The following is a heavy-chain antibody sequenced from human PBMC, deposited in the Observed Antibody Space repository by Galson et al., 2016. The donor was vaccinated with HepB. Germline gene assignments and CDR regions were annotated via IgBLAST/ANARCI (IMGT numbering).Heavy chain of an antibody. Sequence: SLRLSCAATGFTFSKAWMSWVRQAPGKGLEWVGRIKCKADGETIDAAAPVKGRFIFSRDDSKNTLYLQMNSLKIEDTAVYYCTTDDYYEGSTYYPGFDSWGQGTLVTVSS. CDR2: IKCKADGETI. CDR3: TTDDYYEGSTYYPGFDS. V-gene: IGHV3-15*01. D-gene: IGHD3-22*01. J-gene: IGHJ4*02. CDR1: GFTFSKAW.